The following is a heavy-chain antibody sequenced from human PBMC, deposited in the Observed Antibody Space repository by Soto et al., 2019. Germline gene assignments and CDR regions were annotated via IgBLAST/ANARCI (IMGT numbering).Heavy chain of an antibody. CDR2: ISGSGGST. CDR3: AKVVKYDVLTGYYKGPDYYGMDV. Sequence: QLLESGGGLVQPGGSLRLSCAASGFTFSIYSMNWVRQATGKGLEWVSLISGSGGSTHYADSVEGRFTISRDNSKNSLYLEMDSPRAEDTAVYYCAKVVKYDVLTGYYKGPDYYGMDVWGQGTTVTVSS. CDR1: GFTFSIYS. V-gene: IGHV3-23*01. J-gene: IGHJ6*02. D-gene: IGHD3-9*01.